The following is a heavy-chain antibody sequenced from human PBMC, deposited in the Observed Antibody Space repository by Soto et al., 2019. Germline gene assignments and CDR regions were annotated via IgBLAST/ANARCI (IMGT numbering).Heavy chain of an antibody. Sequence: QVQLHQWGAGLLKPSETLSLTCAVYGGSFSGYYWSWIRQPPGKGLEWIGEINHRGTTYYNPSLKIRGTISVDTSNYHFSLNLTSVTAADTAVYFCARGYDNGYRGKNDYWGQGSLVTVSS. J-gene: IGHJ4*02. CDR3: ARGYDNGYRGKNDY. V-gene: IGHV4-34*01. CDR2: INHRGTT. D-gene: IGHD3-22*01. CDR1: GGSFSGYY.